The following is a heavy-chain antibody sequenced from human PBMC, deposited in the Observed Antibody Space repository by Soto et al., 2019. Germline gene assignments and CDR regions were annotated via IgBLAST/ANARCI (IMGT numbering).Heavy chain of an antibody. CDR3: ATSSGYYYDAFDI. CDR2: FDPEDGET. V-gene: IGHV1-24*01. J-gene: IGHJ3*02. CDR1: GYTLTELS. D-gene: IGHD3-22*01. Sequence: ASVKVSCKVSGYTLTELSMHWVRQVPGKGLEWMGGFDPEDGETIYAQKFQGRVTMTEDTSTDTAYMELSSLRSEDTAVYYCATSSGYYYDAFDIWVQGTMVTVSS.